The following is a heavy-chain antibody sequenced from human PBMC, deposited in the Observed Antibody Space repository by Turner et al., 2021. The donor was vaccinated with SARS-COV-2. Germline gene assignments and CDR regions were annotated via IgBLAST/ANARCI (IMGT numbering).Heavy chain of an antibody. D-gene: IGHD2-21*02. CDR2: ISGYKGNT. CDR3: ANGGNSVSWFDP. J-gene: IGHJ5*02. CDR1: GYTLTSYG. V-gene: IGHV1-18*04. Sequence: QVQLVQSGAEVKKPGASVKVSCKVSGYTLTSYGISWVRQAPGQGLEWMGWISGYKGNTNYAQKLQGRVTMTTDTSTSTAYMELRSLRSDDTAGYYCANGGNSVSWFDPWGQGTLVTVSS.